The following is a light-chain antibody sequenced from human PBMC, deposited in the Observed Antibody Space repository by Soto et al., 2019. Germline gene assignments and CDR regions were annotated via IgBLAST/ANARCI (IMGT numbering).Light chain of an antibody. V-gene: IGKV3-20*01. J-gene: IGKJ1*01. CDR1: QSVSSSY. CDR2: GAS. CDR3: LQFGSSSWT. Sequence: DSVLTQSPGTLSLSPGEKATLSCRASQSVSSSYLAWYQQKPGQAPRLLIYGASSRATGIPDRFSGSGSGTDFTLTVSRLEPEDFAVYYCLQFGSSSWTFGQGTKVEIK.